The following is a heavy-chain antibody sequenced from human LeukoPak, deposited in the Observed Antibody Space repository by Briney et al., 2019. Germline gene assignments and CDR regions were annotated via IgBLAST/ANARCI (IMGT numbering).Heavy chain of an antibody. CDR1: GGSISSSSYY. J-gene: IGHJ3*02. Sequence: SETLSLTCTVSGGSISSSSYYWGWIRQPPGKGLEWIGEINHSGGTNYNPSLKSRVTISVDTSKNQFSLKLSSVTAADTAVYYCARGDYDYLWGSYRLDAFDIWGQGTMVTVSS. D-gene: IGHD3-16*02. CDR3: ARGDYDYLWGSYRLDAFDI. CDR2: INHSGGT. V-gene: IGHV4-39*07.